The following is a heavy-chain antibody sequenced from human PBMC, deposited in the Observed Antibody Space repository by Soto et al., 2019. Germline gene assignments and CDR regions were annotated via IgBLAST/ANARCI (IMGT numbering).Heavy chain of an antibody. Sequence: SETLSLTCAVYGGSFSGYYWSWLSQPPGKGLEWMGEINHSGSTNYNPSLKSRVTISVDTSKNQFSLKMSSVTAADTAVYYCARAGGHCSSTSCYYNWFDPWGQGTLVTV. CDR1: GGSFSGYY. D-gene: IGHD2-2*01. J-gene: IGHJ5*02. CDR3: ARAGGHCSSTSCYYNWFDP. CDR2: INHSGST. V-gene: IGHV4-34*01.